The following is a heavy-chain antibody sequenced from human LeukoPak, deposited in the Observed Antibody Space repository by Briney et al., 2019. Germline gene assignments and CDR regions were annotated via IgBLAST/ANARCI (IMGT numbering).Heavy chain of an antibody. Sequence: GRSLRLSCAASGFTFSSYAMHWVRQAPGKGLEWVAVISYDGSNKYYADSVKGRFTISRDNSKNTLYLQMNSLRAEDTAVYYCARDKGDSSVFDYWGQGTLVTVSS. CDR2: ISYDGSNK. CDR1: GFTFSSYA. J-gene: IGHJ4*02. CDR3: ARDKGDSSVFDY. D-gene: IGHD3-22*01. V-gene: IGHV3-30-3*01.